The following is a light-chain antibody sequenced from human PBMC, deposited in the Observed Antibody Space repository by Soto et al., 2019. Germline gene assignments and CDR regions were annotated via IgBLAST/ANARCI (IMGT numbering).Light chain of an antibody. CDR1: NIGSKN. J-gene: IGLJ3*02. CDR2: RDS. Sequence: SYELTQPLSVSVALGQTARITCGGNNIGSKNVHWYQQKPGQAPVLVIYRDSNRPSGIPERCSGSNSGNTATLTISRAQDGDEADYYCQVWDSSTARVFGGGTKLTVL. CDR3: QVWDSSTARV. V-gene: IGLV3-9*01.